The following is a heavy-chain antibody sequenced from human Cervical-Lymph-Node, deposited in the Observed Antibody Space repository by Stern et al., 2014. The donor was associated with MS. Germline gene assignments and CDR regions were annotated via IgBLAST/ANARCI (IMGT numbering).Heavy chain of an antibody. J-gene: IGHJ5*02. CDR1: GGSISSSQW. V-gene: IGHV4-4*02. CDR3: CGERDYINPNWFDP. Sequence: QVQLQESGPGLVKPSGTLSLTCAVSGGSISSSQWWTWVRQPPGQGLEWVGQFFHSGSFTNYTPSLKSRVTISMDKSKNQFSLNLNSVTAADTAVYYCCGERDYINPNWFDPWGQGTLVTVSS. D-gene: IGHD4-11*01. CDR2: FFHSGSFT.